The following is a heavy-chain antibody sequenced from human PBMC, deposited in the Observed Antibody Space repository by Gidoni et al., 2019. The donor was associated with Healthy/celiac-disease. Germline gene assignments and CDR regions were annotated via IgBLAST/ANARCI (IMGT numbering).Heavy chain of an antibody. J-gene: IGHJ5*02. Sequence: EVQLLESGGGLVQPGGSLRLSCAASGFPFSGYAMSWVRQAPGKGLGWVSAISGSGGSTYYADSVKGRFTISRDNSKNTLYLQMNSLRAEDTAVYYCAKREGYSSSPHPWFDPWGQGTLVTVSS. V-gene: IGHV3-23*01. CDR2: ISGSGGST. CDR3: AKREGYSSSPHPWFDP. D-gene: IGHD6-13*01. CDR1: GFPFSGYA.